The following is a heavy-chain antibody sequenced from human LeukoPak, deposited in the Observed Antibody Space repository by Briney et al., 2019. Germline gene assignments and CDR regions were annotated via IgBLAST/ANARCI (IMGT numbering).Heavy chain of an antibody. D-gene: IGHD1-1*01. CDR3: ARDITIGTTRFDP. CDR2: IHAGTGNT. V-gene: IGHV1-3*01. Sequence: GASVKVSCKTSGYTFISYAIHWVRQAPGQRLEWMGWIHAGTGNTKYSQKFQGRVTITRDTSANTVYMELSRLRSEDTAVYYCARDITIGTTRFDPWGQGTLVTVSP. CDR1: GYTFISYA. J-gene: IGHJ5*02.